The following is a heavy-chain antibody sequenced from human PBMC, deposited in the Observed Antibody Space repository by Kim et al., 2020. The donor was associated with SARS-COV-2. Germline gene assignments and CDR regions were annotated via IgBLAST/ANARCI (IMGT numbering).Heavy chain of an antibody. CDR2: IRGSGGST. CDR3: ANVKVLGVIDY. V-gene: IGHV3-23*01. CDR1: GFTFSSYA. D-gene: IGHD3-10*01. Sequence: GGSLRLSCAASGFTFSSYAMRWVRQAPGKGLEWVSAIRGSGGSTYYADSVKGRFTISRDNSKNTLYLQMNSLRAEDTAVYYCANVKVLGVIDYWGQRALVTLSS. J-gene: IGHJ4*02.